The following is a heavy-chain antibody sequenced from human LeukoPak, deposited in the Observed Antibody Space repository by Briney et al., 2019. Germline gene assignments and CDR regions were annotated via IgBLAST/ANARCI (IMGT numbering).Heavy chain of an antibody. J-gene: IGHJ4*02. Sequence: ASVKVSCKAFGYTFTSNYMHWVRQAPGQGLEWMGIINPSGGSTSYAQKFQGRVTMTRDMSTSTVYMELSSLRSEDTAVYYCAGLTLGYSYGYFDYWGQGTLVTVSS. CDR3: AGLTLGYSYGYFDY. D-gene: IGHD5-18*01. CDR1: GYTFTSNY. V-gene: IGHV1-46*01. CDR2: INPSGGST.